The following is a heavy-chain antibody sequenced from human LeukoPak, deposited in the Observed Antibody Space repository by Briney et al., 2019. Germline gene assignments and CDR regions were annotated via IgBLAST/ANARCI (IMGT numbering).Heavy chain of an antibody. D-gene: IGHD3-10*02. CDR1: GDSISSSFYY. J-gene: IGHJ6*04. V-gene: IGHV3-7*01. Sequence: PSETLSLTCTVSGDSISSSFYYCGWIRQPPGKGLEWVANIKQDGSEKYYVDSVKGRFTISRDNAKNSVYLQMNSLRAEDTAVYYCAELGITMIGGVWGKGTTVTISS. CDR3: AELGITMIGGV. CDR2: IKQDGSEK.